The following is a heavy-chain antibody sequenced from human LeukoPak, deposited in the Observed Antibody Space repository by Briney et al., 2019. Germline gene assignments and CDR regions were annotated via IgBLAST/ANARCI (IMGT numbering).Heavy chain of an antibody. J-gene: IGHJ5*02. V-gene: IGHV4-34*01. CDR2: INHSGST. CDR1: GGSFSGYY. CDR3: ASNIAAAGTGVRFDP. Sequence: SSETLSLTCAVYGGSFSGYYWSWIRQPPGKGLEWIGEINHSGSTNYNPSLKSRVTISVDTSKNQFSLKLSSVTAADTAVYYCASNIAAAGTGVRFDPWGQGTLVTVSS. D-gene: IGHD6-13*01.